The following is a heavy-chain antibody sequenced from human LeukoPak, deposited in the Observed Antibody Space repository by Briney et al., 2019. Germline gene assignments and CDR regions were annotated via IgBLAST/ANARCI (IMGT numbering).Heavy chain of an antibody. V-gene: IGHV4-4*07. Sequence: SETLSLTCTGSGGSMSNYYWSWIRQPAGKGLEWIGRIYTSGSTHYNPSLKSRVTMSVDTSKKQFSLKLNSVTAADTAVYYCATYEQQLAFDNWGQGTPVTVSS. CDR3: ATYEQQLAFDN. J-gene: IGHJ4*02. D-gene: IGHD6-13*01. CDR2: IYTSGST. CDR1: GGSMSNYY.